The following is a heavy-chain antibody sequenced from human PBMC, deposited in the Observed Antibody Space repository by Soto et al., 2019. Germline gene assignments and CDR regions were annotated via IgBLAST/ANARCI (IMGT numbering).Heavy chain of an antibody. Sequence: QVHLVESGGGVVQPGRTLRLSCVASGFTFSSNGMHWVRQAPGKGLEWVAVISSDGNKIFYGDSVKGRFTISRDDAKNTLYLEMNSVRADDTALYYCAKDYCTGGTCYYFDYWGQGTPVTVSS. CDR1: GFTFSSNG. CDR2: ISSDGNKI. D-gene: IGHD2-8*02. CDR3: AKDYCTGGTCYYFDY. J-gene: IGHJ4*02. V-gene: IGHV3-30*18.